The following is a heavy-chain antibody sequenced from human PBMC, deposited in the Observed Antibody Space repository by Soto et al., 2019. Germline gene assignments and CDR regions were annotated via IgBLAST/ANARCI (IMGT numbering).Heavy chain of an antibody. J-gene: IGHJ5*01. CDR3: ARSDGYNFNWLDS. V-gene: IGHV1-8*01. CDR2: MNPNSGNT. Sequence: QVQLVQSGAEVKTPGASVKVSCKASRYTFATYDINWVRQAPGQGIEWMGWMNPNSGNTGYAQKFQGRLTMTRDTALSVAHMELSSLRNEDTAVYYCARSDGYNFNWLDSWGQGTLVTVSA. CDR1: RYTFATYD. D-gene: IGHD2-21*01.